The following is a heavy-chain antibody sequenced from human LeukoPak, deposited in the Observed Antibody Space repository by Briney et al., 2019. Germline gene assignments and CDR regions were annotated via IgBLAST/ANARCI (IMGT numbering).Heavy chain of an antibody. V-gene: IGHV3-30*02. CDR1: GFTFSSYG. CDR2: IRYDGSNK. CDR3: AKTLYIVPAALSAFDI. Sequence: PGGSLXXSCAASGFTFSSYGMHWVRQAPGKGLEGVAFIRYDGSNKYYADSVKGRFTISRDNSKNTLYMQMNRQRAEDTAVYYCAKTLYIVPAALSAFDIWGQGTMVTVSS. D-gene: IGHD2-2*01. J-gene: IGHJ3*02.